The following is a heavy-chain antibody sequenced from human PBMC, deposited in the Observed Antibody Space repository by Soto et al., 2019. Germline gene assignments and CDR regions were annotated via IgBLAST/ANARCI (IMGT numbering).Heavy chain of an antibody. CDR1: GSSVSGGIYY. CDR3: ARYRDYGDYGYFDS. CDR2: IYNSKTT. J-gene: IGHJ4*02. V-gene: IGHV4-61*01. Sequence: PSETLSLTCTVSGSSVSGGIYYWTWIRQPPEKGLEWIVYIYNSKTTNYNASLRSRVTISVDTSKNQFSLRLTSVTAADTAVYYCARYRDYGDYGYFDSWGQGTLVTVSS. D-gene: IGHD4-17*01.